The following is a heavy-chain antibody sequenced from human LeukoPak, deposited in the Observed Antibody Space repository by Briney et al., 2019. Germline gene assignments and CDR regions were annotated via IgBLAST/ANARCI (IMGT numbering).Heavy chain of an antibody. J-gene: IGHJ4*02. CDR1: GFTFSSDW. V-gene: IGHV3-7*01. CDR2: INQNGNVK. Sequence: GGSLRLSCAASGFTFSSDWMNWVRQAPGKGLEWVATINQNGNVKYYVDSVKGRFTISRDNAQNSLFLQMNSLTAEDTAVYYCARDPDIVGANFHYWGQGTLVTVSS. D-gene: IGHD1-26*01. CDR3: ARDPDIVGANFHY.